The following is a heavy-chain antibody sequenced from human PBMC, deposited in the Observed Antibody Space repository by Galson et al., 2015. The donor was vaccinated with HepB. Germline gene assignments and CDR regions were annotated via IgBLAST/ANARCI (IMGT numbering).Heavy chain of an antibody. CDR2: IWYDATNK. CDR1: GFTFSSFG. Sequence: LRLSCAASGFTFSSFGMQWVRQTPGKGLEWVAVIWYDATNKYYRDSVKGRFPISRDNSKNKLYLEMDRLTAEDTAVYYCAKACSLFGTSCYLDSWGQGALVTVSS. CDR3: AKACSLFGTSCYLDS. D-gene: IGHD2-2*01. J-gene: IGHJ4*02. V-gene: IGHV3-33*03.